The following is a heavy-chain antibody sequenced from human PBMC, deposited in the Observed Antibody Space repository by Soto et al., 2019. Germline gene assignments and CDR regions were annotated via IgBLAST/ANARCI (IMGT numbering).Heavy chain of an antibody. V-gene: IGHV3-30-3*01. CDR2: ISYDGSNK. CDR1: GFTFSSYA. D-gene: IGHD6-6*01. Sequence: GGSLRLSCAASGFTFSSYAMHWVRQAPGKGLEWVAVISYDGSNKYYADSVKGRFTISRDNSKNTLYLQMNSLRAEDTAVYYCARDHSKFSIAARPLDYWGQGTLVTVS. J-gene: IGHJ4*02. CDR3: ARDHSKFSIAARPLDY.